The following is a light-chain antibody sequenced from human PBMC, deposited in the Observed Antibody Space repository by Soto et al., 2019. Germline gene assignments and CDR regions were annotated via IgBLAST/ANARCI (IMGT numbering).Light chain of an antibody. CDR3: QQYGSPRGT. J-gene: IGKJ1*01. CDR1: QSVSSN. CDR2: GAS. V-gene: IGKV3-20*01. Sequence: EIVMTQSPATLSVSPGERATLSCRASQSVSSNLAWYQQKPGQAPRLLIYGASSRATGVPDRFSGSGSGTDFTLTISRLEPEDFAIYYCQQYGSPRGTFGQGTKVDIK.